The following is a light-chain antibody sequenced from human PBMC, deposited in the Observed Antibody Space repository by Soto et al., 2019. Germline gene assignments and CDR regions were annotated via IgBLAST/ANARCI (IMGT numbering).Light chain of an antibody. CDR1: SSDVGAYNW. CDR3: CSYAGSYTVV. Sequence: QSALTQPRSVSGSPGQSVTISCAGTSSDVGAYNWVSWYQQHPGKVPKLMIYDVNRRPSGVPDRFSGSKSGNTASLTISGLQADDEADYYCCSYAGSYTVVFGGGTKVTVL. V-gene: IGLV2-11*01. CDR2: DVN. J-gene: IGLJ3*02.